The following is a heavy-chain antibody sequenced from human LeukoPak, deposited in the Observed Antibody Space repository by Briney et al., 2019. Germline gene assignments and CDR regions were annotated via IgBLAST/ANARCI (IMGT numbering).Heavy chain of an antibody. CDR3: ATNVAATGYYYGMDV. V-gene: IGHV1-58*02. Sequence: SVKVSCKASGFTFTSSAMQWVRQARGQRLEWIGWIVVGSGNTNYAQKFQERVTITRDMSTSTAYKELSSLRSEDTAVYYCATNVAATGYYYGMDVWGQGTTVTVSS. D-gene: IGHD2-15*01. CDR2: IVVGSGNT. CDR1: GFTFTSSA. J-gene: IGHJ6*02.